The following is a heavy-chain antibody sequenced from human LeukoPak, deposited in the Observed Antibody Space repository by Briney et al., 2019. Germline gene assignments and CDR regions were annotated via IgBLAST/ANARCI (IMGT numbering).Heavy chain of an antibody. CDR3: ARGAASPLFDY. CDR2: IYYSGST. Sequence: PSETLSLTCTVSGGSISSYYWSWIRQPPGKGLEWIGYIYYSGSTNYNPSPKSRGTISVDTSKNQFSLKLSSVTAADTAVYYCARGAASPLFDYWGQGTLVTVYS. CDR1: GGSISSYY. J-gene: IGHJ4*02. D-gene: IGHD6-6*01. V-gene: IGHV4-59*01.